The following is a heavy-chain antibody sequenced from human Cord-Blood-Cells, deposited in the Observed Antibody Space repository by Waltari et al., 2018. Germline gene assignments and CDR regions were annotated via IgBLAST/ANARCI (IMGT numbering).Heavy chain of an antibody. CDR1: GGTFSSYA. CDR3: ARVSGRTYYYGSGSPNWFDP. V-gene: IGHV1-69*01. CDR2: IIPIFGTA. D-gene: IGHD3-10*01. J-gene: IGHJ5*02. Sequence: QVQLVQSGAEVKKPGSSVKVSCKASGGTFSSYAISWVRQAPGQGLEWMGGIIPIFGTANSAQKFQGRVTITADESTSTAYMELSSLGSEDTAVYYCARVSGRTYYYGSGSPNWFDPWGQGTLVTVSS.